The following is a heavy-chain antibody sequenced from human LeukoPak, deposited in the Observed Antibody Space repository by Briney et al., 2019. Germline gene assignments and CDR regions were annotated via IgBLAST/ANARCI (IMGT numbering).Heavy chain of an antibody. CDR3: ARGGDGYNFPFDY. CDR1: GGSFSGYY. Sequence: SETLSLTCAVYGGSFSGYYWSWIRQPPGKGLEWIGEINHSGSTNYNPSLKSRVTISVDTSKNQFSLKLSSVAAADTAVYYCARGGDGYNFPFDYWGQGTLVTVSS. V-gene: IGHV4-34*01. CDR2: INHSGST. J-gene: IGHJ4*02. D-gene: IGHD5-24*01.